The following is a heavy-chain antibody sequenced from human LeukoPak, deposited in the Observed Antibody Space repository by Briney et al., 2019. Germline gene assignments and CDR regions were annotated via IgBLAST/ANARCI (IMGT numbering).Heavy chain of an antibody. CDR3: ARDHHAYYDSSGYYSGPYYFDY. J-gene: IGHJ4*02. D-gene: IGHD3-22*01. CDR1: GYTLTELS. CDR2: FDPEDGET. V-gene: IGHV1-24*01. Sequence: ASVKVSCKVSGYTLTELSMHWVRQAPGKGLEWMGGFDPEDGETIYAQKFQGRVTMTEDTSTDTAYMELSSLRSDDTAVYYCARDHHAYYDSSGYYSGPYYFDYWGQGTLVTVSS.